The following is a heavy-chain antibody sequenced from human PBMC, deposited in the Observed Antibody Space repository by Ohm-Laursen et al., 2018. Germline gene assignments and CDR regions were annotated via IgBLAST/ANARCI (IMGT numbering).Heavy chain of an antibody. Sequence: GASVKVSCKASGYTFTSYDINWVRQATGQGLEWMGWMNPNSGNTGYAQKFQGRVTMTRNTSISTAYMELSSLRSEDTVVYYCARGFFSGSYYYYYGMDVWGQGTTVTVSS. CDR1: GYTFTSYD. J-gene: IGHJ6*02. CDR2: MNPNSGNT. CDR3: ARGFFSGSYYYYYGMDV. V-gene: IGHV1-8*01. D-gene: IGHD3-10*01.